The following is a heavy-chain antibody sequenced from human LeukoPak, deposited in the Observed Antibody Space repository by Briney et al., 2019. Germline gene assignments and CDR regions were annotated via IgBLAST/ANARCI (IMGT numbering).Heavy chain of an antibody. CDR2: ISSSSSTI. J-gene: IGHJ4*02. CDR3: ARTLSYLHY. CDR1: GFTFSSYN. V-gene: IGHV3-48*02. D-gene: IGHD5/OR15-5a*01. Sequence: GGSLRLSCAASGFTFSSYNMNWVRQAPGKGLEWVSYISSSSSTIYYADSVKGRFIISRDNAKNSLYLQMSSLRDEDTAVYYCARTLSYLHYWGQGTLVTVSS.